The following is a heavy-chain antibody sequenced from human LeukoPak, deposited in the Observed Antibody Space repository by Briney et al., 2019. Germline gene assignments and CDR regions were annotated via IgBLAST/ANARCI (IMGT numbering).Heavy chain of an antibody. Sequence: SETLSLTCAVYAASFSGYYWSWIRQPPGNWLEWIGEINHSGSTYYTPSLKSRVTISVDTSKNQFSLKLSSVTAADTAVYYCARGKIQLWRRPDAFDIWGQGTMVTVSS. CDR3: ARGKIQLWRRPDAFDI. CDR2: INHSGST. D-gene: IGHD5-18*01. V-gene: IGHV4-34*01. J-gene: IGHJ3*02. CDR1: AASFSGYY.